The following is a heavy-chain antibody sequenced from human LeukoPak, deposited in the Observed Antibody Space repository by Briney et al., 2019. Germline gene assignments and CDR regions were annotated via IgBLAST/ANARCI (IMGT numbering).Heavy chain of an antibody. J-gene: IGHJ4*02. Sequence: GGSLRLSCAASGFTFSSYAMHWVRQAPGKGLEWVAVISYDGSNKYYADSVKGRFTISRDNSKNTLYLQMNSLRAEDTAVYYCARGYSSSNEFDYWGQGTLVTVSS. V-gene: IGHV3-30-3*01. CDR3: ARGYSSSNEFDY. CDR1: GFTFSSYA. CDR2: ISYDGSNK. D-gene: IGHD6-6*01.